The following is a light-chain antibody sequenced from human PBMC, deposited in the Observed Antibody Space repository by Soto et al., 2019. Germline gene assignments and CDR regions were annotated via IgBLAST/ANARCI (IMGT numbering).Light chain of an antibody. V-gene: IGKV3D-15*01. CDR1: QSVSIS. CDR2: DAS. Sequence: EIVLAQSPATLSLSPGERATLSCRASQSVSISLAWYQQKPGQAPRLLIYDASNRATGVPARFSGSGSGTEFTLTISSLQSEDFAVYYCQQYNNWPSWTFGQGTKVDIK. CDR3: QQYNNWPSWT. J-gene: IGKJ1*01.